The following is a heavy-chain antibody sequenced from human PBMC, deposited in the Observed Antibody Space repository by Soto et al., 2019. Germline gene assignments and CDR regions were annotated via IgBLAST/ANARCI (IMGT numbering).Heavy chain of an antibody. CDR1: GFSISDYW. Sequence: GGSLRLSCAASGFSISDYWMSWVRQAPGKGLEWVANINRDGSEKYYVDSVKGRFTISRDNAKNSLYLQMNSLRAGDTAVYYRERDRDLEVPAAVMYFDPWGQGTLVTVSS. CDR2: INRDGSEK. D-gene: IGHD2-2*01. V-gene: IGHV3-7*01. J-gene: IGHJ4*02. CDR3: ERDRDLEVPAAVMYFDP.